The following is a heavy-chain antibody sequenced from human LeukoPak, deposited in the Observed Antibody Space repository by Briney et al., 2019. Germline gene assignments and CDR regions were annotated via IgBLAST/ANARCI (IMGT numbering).Heavy chain of an antibody. CDR1: GFTFDDYA. V-gene: IGHV3-9*01. CDR2: ISWNSGSI. CDR3: AKASSHGDSSGWYNY. D-gene: IGHD6-19*01. Sequence: GGSLRRSCAASGFTFDDYAMHWVRQAPGKGLEWVSGISWNSGSIGYADSVKGRFTNSRDNAKNSLYLQMNSLRAEDTALYYCAKASSHGDSSGWYNYWGQGTLVTVSS. J-gene: IGHJ4*02.